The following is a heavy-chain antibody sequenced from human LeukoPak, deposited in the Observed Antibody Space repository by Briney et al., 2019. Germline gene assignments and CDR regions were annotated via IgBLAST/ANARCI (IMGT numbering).Heavy chain of an antibody. Sequence: SETLSLTCAVYGESLSDYYWSWIRQTPGKGLESIGEIEHAGRSNYSPSLKRRVVMSVDTSKNQFSLKVNSVTAAETGVYYCAREAVRATGSPYFFDSWVHGTLVTVSS. CDR1: GESLSDYY. D-gene: IGHD3-9*01. CDR3: AREAVRATGSPYFFDS. CDR2: IEHAGRS. J-gene: IGHJ4*01. V-gene: IGHV4-34*01.